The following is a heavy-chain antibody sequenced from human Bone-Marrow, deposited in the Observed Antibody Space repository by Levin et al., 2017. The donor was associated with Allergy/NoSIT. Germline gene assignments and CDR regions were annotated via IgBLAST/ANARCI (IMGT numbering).Heavy chain of an antibody. D-gene: IGHD3-16*01. CDR3: AREMIGGSFDI. CDR1: GFTFTTYL. Sequence: RASVKVSCKASGFTFTTYLIHWVRQAPGQGLEWMGLINPKTDYKVSGQRFQGRVTMTRDTSTSTVYMDMSSLRSEDTAMYFCAREMIGGSFDIWGQGTVVTVAS. J-gene: IGHJ3*02. V-gene: IGHV1-46*01. CDR2: INPKTDYK.